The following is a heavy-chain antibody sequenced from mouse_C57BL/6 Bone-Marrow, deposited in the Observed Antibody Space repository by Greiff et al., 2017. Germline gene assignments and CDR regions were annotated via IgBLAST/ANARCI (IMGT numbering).Heavy chain of an antibody. CDR3: ARGGFYYYGSSPYYYAMDY. D-gene: IGHD1-1*01. CDR1: GYTFTSYW. Sequence: QVQLQQPGAELVRPGTSVKLSCKASGYTFTSYWMHWVKQRPGQGLEWIGVIDPSDSYTNYNQKFKGKATLTVDTSSSTAYMQLSSLTSEDSAVYYCARGGFYYYGSSPYYYAMDYWGQGTSGTVSS. J-gene: IGHJ4*01. CDR2: IDPSDSYT. V-gene: IGHV1-59*01.